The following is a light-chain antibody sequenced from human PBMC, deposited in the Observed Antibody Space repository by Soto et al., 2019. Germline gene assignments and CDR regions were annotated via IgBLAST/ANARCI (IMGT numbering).Light chain of an antibody. CDR1: SSDVGTYNY. V-gene: IGLV2-14*03. J-gene: IGLJ2*01. CDR2: DVS. Sequence: QSALTQPASVSGSPGQSITISCTGTSSDVGTYNYVSWYQQHPGKAPKVMIYDVSNRPSGVSNRFSGSKSGNTASLTISGLQAQDEDESDCSSYTGSSTSLIFGGGTKLTVL. CDR3: SSYTGSSTSLI.